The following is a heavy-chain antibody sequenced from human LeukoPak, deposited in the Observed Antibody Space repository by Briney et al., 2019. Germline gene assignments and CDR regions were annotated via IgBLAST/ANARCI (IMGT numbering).Heavy chain of an antibody. CDR3: ARGGAGDSGGYYLHDY. CDR1: GGSISSSSYY. CDR2: IYYSGST. V-gene: IGHV4-39*07. D-gene: IGHD3-22*01. J-gene: IGHJ4*02. Sequence: SETLSLTCTVSGGSISSSSYYWGWIRQPPGKGLEWIGSIYYSGSTYYNPSLKSRVTISVDTSKNQFSLKLSSVTAADTAVYYCARGGAGDSGGYYLHDYWGQGTLVTVSS.